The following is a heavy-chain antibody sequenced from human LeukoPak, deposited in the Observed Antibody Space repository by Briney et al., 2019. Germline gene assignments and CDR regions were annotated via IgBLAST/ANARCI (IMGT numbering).Heavy chain of an antibody. V-gene: IGHV3-23*01. CDR3: AKGGGYEAQYYYYYLDV. CDR2: ISGSGGST. J-gene: IGHJ6*03. Sequence: GGTLRLSCAASGFTFSSYGMSWVRQAPGKGLEWVSAISGSGGSTYYADSVKGRFTISRDNSKNTLYLQMKSLRAEDTAVYYCAKGGGYEAQYYYYYLDVWGKGTTVTISS. CDR1: GFTFSSYG. D-gene: IGHD5-12*01.